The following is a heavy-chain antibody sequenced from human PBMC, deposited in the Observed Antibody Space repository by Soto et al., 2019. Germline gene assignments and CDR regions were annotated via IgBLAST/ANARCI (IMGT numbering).Heavy chain of an antibody. CDR1: GGSISSGGYY. V-gene: IGHV4-31*03. CDR2: IYYSGST. Sequence: TLSLTCTVSGGSISSGGYYWSWIRQHPGKGLEWIGYIYYSGSTYYNPSLKSRVTISVDTSKNQFSLKLSSVTAADTAVYYCARPQQLGYFDYWGQGTLVTVSS. D-gene: IGHD6-13*01. J-gene: IGHJ4*02. CDR3: ARPQQLGYFDY.